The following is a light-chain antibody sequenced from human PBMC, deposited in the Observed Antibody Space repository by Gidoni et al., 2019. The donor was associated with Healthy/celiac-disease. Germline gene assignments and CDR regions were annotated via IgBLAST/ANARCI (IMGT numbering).Light chain of an antibody. Sequence: EIVLTQSPGTLSLSPGERATLSCRASQSVSSSYLAWYQQKPGQAPRLLIYGASSRATGIPDRFSGSGSGTDFTLTISRLEPEDFAVYYCQQYGSSPSQTFXXXTKLEIK. CDR3: QQYGSSPSQT. V-gene: IGKV3-20*01. CDR1: QSVSSSY. J-gene: IGKJ2*01. CDR2: GAS.